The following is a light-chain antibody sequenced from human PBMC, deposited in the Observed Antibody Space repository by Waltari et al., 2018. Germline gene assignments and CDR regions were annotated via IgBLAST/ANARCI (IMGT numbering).Light chain of an antibody. CDR2: KDS. CDR3: YAAADNKLGV. J-gene: IGLJ3*02. V-gene: IGLV3-27*01. Sequence: SYELTQPSSVSVSPGQTARITCSGAVLAKKYARWFQQKPGQAPVLVISKDSERPSGIPERGSGSSSGTTGTWTISGAQVEDEADYYCYAAADNKLGVFGGGTKLTV. CDR1: VLAKKY.